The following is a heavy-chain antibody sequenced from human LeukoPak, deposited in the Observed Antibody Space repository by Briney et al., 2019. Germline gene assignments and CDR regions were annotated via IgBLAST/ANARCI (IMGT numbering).Heavy chain of an antibody. Sequence: SETLSLTCTVSGGSLSSIYYWSWIRQPAGKGLEWIGRIYSSGSTSYHPSLKSRVTMSVDTSKNQFSLKLSSVTAADAAVYYCVRSPDCSSTSCYGYYFDYWGQGTLVTVSS. J-gene: IGHJ4*02. CDR2: IYSSGST. D-gene: IGHD2-2*01. V-gene: IGHV4-4*07. CDR1: GGSLSSIYY. CDR3: VRSPDCSSTSCYGYYFDY.